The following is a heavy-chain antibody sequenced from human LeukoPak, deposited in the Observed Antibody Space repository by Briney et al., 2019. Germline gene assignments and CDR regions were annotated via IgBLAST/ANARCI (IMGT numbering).Heavy chain of an antibody. CDR1: GFTFSSFW. J-gene: IGHJ4*02. V-gene: IGHV3-74*01. Sequence: GGSLRLSCAASGFTFSSFWMHWVRQAPGKGLVWVSLISTSGRTHYADSVQGRFTISRDNSKNTLSLHMNSLRAEDTAVYYCARDLDSSGYYHVVDSWGQGALVTVSS. D-gene: IGHD3-22*01. CDR3: ARDLDSSGYYHVVDS. CDR2: ISTSGRT.